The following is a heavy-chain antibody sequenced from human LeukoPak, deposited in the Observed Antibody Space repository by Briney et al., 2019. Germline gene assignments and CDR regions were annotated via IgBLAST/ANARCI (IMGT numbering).Heavy chain of an antibody. CDR3: ARDLPNKRELRDY. CDR2: IIPMLGIE. D-gene: IGHD3-10*01. V-gene: IGHV1-69*04. Sequence: SVKVSCKASGGTFSSYAISWVRQAPGQGLEWMGRIIPMLGIENYAQKFQGRITITADKSTSTAYMELSSLRSEDTAVYYCARDLPNKRELRDYWGQGTLVTVSS. J-gene: IGHJ4*02. CDR1: GGTFSSYA.